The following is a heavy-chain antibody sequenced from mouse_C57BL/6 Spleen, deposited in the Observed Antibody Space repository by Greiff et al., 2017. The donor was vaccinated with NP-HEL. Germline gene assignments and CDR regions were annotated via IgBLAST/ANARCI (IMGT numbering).Heavy chain of an antibody. Sequence: EVQLPQSGPELVKPGASVKISCKASGYSFTGYYMNWVKQSPEKSLEWIGEINPSTGGTTYIQKFKAKATLTVDKSSSTAYMQLKSLTSEDSAVYYCARASSNSWYFDVWGTGTTVTFSS. J-gene: IGHJ1*03. CDR1: GYSFTGYY. D-gene: IGHD4-1*01. CDR2: INPSTGGT. CDR3: ARASSNSWYFDV. V-gene: IGHV1-42*01.